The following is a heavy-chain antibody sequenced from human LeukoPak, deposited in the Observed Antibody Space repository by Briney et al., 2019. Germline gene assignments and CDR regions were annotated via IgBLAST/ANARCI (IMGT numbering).Heavy chain of an antibody. CDR3: AREPSGSGGYDY. CDR1: GYTLNEVS. D-gene: IGHD3-10*01. Sequence: ASVKVSCKVAGYTLNEVSMHWVRQAPGQGLEWVAWISPNSGGTNYVQKFQGRVTVTRDTSISTDYMEISGLTSDDTALYYCAREPSGSGGYDYWGQGTLVTVSS. CDR2: ISPNSGGT. J-gene: IGHJ4*02. V-gene: IGHV1-2*02.